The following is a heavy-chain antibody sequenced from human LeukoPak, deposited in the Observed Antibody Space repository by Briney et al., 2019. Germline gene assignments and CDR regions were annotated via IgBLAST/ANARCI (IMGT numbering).Heavy chain of an antibody. CDR2: INWNGGSI. J-gene: IGHJ6*03. CDR3: ARQPGWSKRNYQYYYYMDV. Sequence: GGSLRLSCAASGLTFDYYGMSWVRQAPGKGLESISGINWNGGSIGYADSVRGRFTISRDNAQNSLYLQMNSLRAEDTAFYYCARQPGWSKRNYQYYYYMDVWGKGTTVTVSS. CDR1: GLTFDYYG. V-gene: IGHV3-20*04. D-gene: IGHD1-1*01.